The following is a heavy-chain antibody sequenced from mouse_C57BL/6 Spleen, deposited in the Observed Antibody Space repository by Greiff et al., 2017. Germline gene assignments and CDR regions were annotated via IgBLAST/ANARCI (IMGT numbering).Heavy chain of an antibody. V-gene: IGHV1-69*01. CDR1: GYTFTSYW. Sequence: QVQLKQPGAELVMPGASVKLSCKASGYTFTSYWMHWVKQRPGQGLEWIGEIDPSDSYTNYNQKFKGKSTLTVDKSSSTAYMQLSSLTSEDSAVYYCARDYYSLPSMDYWGQGTSVTVSS. CDR2: IDPSDSYT. D-gene: IGHD2-12*01. CDR3: ARDYYSLPSMDY. J-gene: IGHJ4*01.